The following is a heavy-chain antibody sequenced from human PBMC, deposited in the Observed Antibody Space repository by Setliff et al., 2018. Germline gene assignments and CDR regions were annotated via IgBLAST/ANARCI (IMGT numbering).Heavy chain of an antibody. V-gene: IGHV3-23*01. Sequence: GGSLRLSCAASGFTFSSYAMSWVRQAPGKGLEWVSSVSVSGDNTYYTDSVKGRFTTSRDNSKNTLSLQMSSLRTEDTAIYFCAGQGPIFGSGLIPGFDQWGQGTMVTVSS. CDR3: AGQGPIFGSGLIPGFDQ. D-gene: IGHD3-3*01. CDR1: GFTFSSYA. CDR2: VSVSGDNT. J-gene: IGHJ4*02.